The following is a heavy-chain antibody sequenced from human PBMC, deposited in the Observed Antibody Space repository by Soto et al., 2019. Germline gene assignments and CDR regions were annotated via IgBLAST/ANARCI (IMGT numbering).Heavy chain of an antibody. CDR3: ARGGQWDLWSDY. Sequence: QVQLVQSGAEVKKPGASVKVSCKASGYSFTRYYINWVRQAPGQGLEWMGWISAYNGNTHYEEKLQGRVTLTTDTSTSTAYMELRSLRSDDTAVYFCARGGQWDLWSDYWGQGTLVTVSS. CDR1: GYSFTRYY. V-gene: IGHV1-18*01. J-gene: IGHJ4*02. CDR2: ISAYNGNT. D-gene: IGHD1-26*01.